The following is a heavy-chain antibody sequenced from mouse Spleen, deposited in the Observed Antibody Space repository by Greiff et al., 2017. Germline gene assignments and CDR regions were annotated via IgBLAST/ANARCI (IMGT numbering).Heavy chain of an antibody. V-gene: IGHV5-17*02. CDR2: ISSGSSTI. D-gene: IGHD5-1*01. J-gene: IGHJ1*01. CDR1: GFTFSSFG. CDR3: ARGEYALYFDV. Sequence: DVLLVESGGGLVQPGGSRKLSCAASGFTFSSFGMHWVRQAPEKGLEWVAYISSGSSTIYYADTVKGRFTISRDNPKNTLFLQMTSLRSEDTAMYYCARGEYALYFDVWGAGTTVTVSS.